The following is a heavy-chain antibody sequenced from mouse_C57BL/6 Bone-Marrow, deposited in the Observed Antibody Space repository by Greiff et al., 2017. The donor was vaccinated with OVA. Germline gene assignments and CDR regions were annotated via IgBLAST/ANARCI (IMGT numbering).Heavy chain of an antibody. D-gene: IGHD1-3*01. CDR2: ISSGGDYI. V-gene: IGHV5-9-1*02. CDR3: TRKSGGFAY. J-gene: IGHJ3*01. Sequence: EVKVVESGEGLVKPGGSLKLSCAASGFTFSSYAMSWVRQTPEKRLEWVAYISSGGDYIYYADTVKGRFTISRDNARNTLYLQMSSLKSEDTAMYYCTRKSGGFAYWGQGTLVTVSA. CDR1: GFTFSSYA.